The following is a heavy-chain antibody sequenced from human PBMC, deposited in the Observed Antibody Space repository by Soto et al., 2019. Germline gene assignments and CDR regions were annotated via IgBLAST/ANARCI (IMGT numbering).Heavy chain of an antibody. CDR1: GGSISSNY. CDR3: ARGVQLWLRSYYGMDV. V-gene: IGHV4-4*08. CDR2: ISNTGST. Sequence: PSETLSLTCTVSGGSISSNYWSWIRQPPEKGREWIGYISNTGSTNYNPSLQSRVTISRDNAKNSLYLQMNSLRAEDTAVYYCARGVQLWLRSYYGMDVWGQGTTVTV. D-gene: IGHD5-18*01. J-gene: IGHJ6*02.